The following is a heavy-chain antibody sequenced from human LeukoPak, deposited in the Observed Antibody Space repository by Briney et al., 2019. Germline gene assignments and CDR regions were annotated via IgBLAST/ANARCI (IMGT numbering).Heavy chain of an antibody. CDR2: ISGSAYST. CDR1: GFTFSSYA. Sequence: GGSLRLSCTASGFTFSSYAMSWVRQAPGKGLEWVSAISGSAYSTYYADSVKGRFTISRDNSKNTLYLQMNSLRAEDTAVYYCAKETVAAPPIDYWGQGTLVTVSS. V-gene: IGHV3-23*01. J-gene: IGHJ4*02. D-gene: IGHD6-19*01. CDR3: AKETVAAPPIDY.